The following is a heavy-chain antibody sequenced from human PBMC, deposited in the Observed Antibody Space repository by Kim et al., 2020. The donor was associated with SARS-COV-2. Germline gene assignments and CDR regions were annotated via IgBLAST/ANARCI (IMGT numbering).Heavy chain of an antibody. D-gene: IGHD3-9*01. CDR3: ARGFRYFDWLLGY. V-gene: IGHV1-69*04. J-gene: IGHJ4*02. Sequence: YAQKFQGRVTITADKSTSTAYMELSSLRSEDTAVYYCARGFRYFDWLLGYWGQGTLVTVSS.